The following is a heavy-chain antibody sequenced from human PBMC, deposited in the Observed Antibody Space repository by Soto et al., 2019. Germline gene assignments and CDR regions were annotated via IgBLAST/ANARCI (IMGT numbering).Heavy chain of an antibody. CDR3: TTRDIVVVPAAGGYMDV. J-gene: IGHJ6*03. V-gene: IGHV3-15*01. Sequence: VGSLRLSCAASGFTFSNAWMSWVRQAPGKGLEWVGRIKSKTDGGTTDYAAPVKGRFTISRDDSKNTLYLQMNSLKTEDTAVYYCTTRDIVVVPAAGGYMDVWGKGTTVTVSS. CDR1: GFTFSNAW. CDR2: IKSKTDGGTT. D-gene: IGHD2-2*01.